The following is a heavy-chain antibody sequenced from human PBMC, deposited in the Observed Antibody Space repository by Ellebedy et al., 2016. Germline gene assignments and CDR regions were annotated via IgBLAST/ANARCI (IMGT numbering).Heavy chain of an antibody. CDR3: AGRVALSS. J-gene: IGHJ5*02. CDR2: ISNDDAGK. D-gene: IGHD2/OR15-2a*01. CDR1: GFSLNGYY. V-gene: IGHV3-11*01. Sequence: GESLKISCAASGFSLNGYYISWIRQAPGKGLEWVSYISNDDAGKYYADSVAGRFTLSRDHANNSVYLQMPRLRAEDTAVYFCAGRVALSSWGQGTLVTVSS.